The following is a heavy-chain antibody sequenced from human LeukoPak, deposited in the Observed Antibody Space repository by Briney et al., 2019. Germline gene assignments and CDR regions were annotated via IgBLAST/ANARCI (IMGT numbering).Heavy chain of an antibody. CDR2: INHSGST. Sequence: SETLSLTCAVYGGSFSGYYWSWIRQPPGKGLEWIGEINHSGSTNYNPSLKSRVTISVDTSKNQFSLKLSSVTAADTAVYYCARHTYYYGSGSYYKYYYYYYMDVWGKGTTVTISS. V-gene: IGHV4-34*01. CDR1: GGSFSGYY. CDR3: ARHTYYYGSGSYYKYYYYYYMDV. D-gene: IGHD3-10*01. J-gene: IGHJ6*03.